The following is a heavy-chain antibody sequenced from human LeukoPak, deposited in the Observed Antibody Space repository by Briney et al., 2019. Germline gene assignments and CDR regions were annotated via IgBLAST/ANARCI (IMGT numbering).Heavy chain of an antibody. V-gene: IGHV4-59*01. D-gene: IGHD6-13*01. J-gene: IGHJ4*02. CDR2: IYNSGST. Sequence: SETLSLTCTVSGGSISSYYWSWIRQPPGKGLEWIGYIYNSGSTNYNPSLKSRVAISVDTSKNHFSLKLSSVTAADTAVYYCARQQLSQLYYFDNWGQGTLVTVSS. CDR1: GGSISSYY. CDR3: ARQQLSQLYYFDN.